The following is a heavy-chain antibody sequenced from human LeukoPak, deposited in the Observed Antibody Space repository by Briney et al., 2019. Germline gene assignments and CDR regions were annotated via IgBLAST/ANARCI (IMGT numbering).Heavy chain of an antibody. J-gene: IGHJ4*02. D-gene: IGHD2-15*01. CDR3: GWSPNTFYLDY. CDR1: GYTFTGYY. Sequence: ASVKVSCKASGYTFTGYYIHWVRQAPGQGLEWMGWINPNSGGTNSAQKFQGRVTMTRDTSISTAYMELSRLQSDDTAVYYCGWSPNTFYLDYWGQGTLGTVSS. CDR2: INPNSGGT. V-gene: IGHV1-2*02.